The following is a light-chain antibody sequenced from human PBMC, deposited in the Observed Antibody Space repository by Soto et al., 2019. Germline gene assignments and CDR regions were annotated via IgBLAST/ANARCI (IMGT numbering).Light chain of an antibody. Sequence: DIQMTQSPSSVSASVGDRVTITCRASQGISTWLAWYQQQPGKTPKLLIFGTSTLQSGVPSRFSGSGSGTDFTLTISSLQPEDFATYYCQQADTFPWTFGQGTKVEIK. J-gene: IGKJ1*01. CDR2: GTS. V-gene: IGKV1-12*01. CDR1: QGISTW. CDR3: QQADTFPWT.